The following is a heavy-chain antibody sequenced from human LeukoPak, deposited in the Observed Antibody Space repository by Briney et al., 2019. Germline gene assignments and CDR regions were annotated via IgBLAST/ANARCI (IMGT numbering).Heavy chain of an antibody. Sequence: GGSLRLSCAASGFTFSSYWMSWVRQAPGKGLEWVSVIYSGGTTYYADSVKGRFTISRDNSKNTLYLQMNTLRAEDTAMYYCTRLRDGYDSDYWGQGTLVTVSS. CDR3: TRLRDGYDSDY. J-gene: IGHJ4*02. CDR1: GFTFSSYW. V-gene: IGHV3-53*01. CDR2: IYSGGTT. D-gene: IGHD5-24*01.